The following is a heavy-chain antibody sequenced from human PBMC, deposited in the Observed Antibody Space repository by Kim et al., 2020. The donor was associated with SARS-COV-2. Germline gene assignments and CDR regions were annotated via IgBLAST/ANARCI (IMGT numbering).Heavy chain of an antibody. V-gene: IGHV4-4*02. CDR1: GGSISSSNW. CDR2: IYHSGST. Sequence: SETLSLTCAVSGGSISSSNWWSWVRQPPGKGLERIGEIYHSGSTNYNPSLKSRVTISVDKSKNQFSLKLSSVTAADTAVYYCASPQPDTAMAFDYWGQGTLVTVSS. J-gene: IGHJ4*02. D-gene: IGHD5-18*01. CDR3: ASPQPDTAMAFDY.